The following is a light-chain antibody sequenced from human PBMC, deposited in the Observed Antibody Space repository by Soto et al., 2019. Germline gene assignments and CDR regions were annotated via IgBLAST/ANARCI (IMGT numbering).Light chain of an antibody. J-gene: IGLJ1*01. V-gene: IGLV2-8*01. CDR3: SSYAGSNNYV. CDR2: EVT. CDR1: SSGVGGYNY. Sequence: QSALTQLPSASGSPGQSVTISCTGTSSGVGGYNYVSWYQQHPGRPPKLMIYEVTKRPLGVPDRFSGSKSGNTASLTVSGLQAEDQADYYCSSYAGSNNYVFGPGTKLTVL.